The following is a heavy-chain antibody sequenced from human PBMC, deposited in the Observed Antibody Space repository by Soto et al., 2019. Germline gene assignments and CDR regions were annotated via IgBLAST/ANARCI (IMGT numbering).Heavy chain of an antibody. V-gene: IGHV3-33*01. Sequence: GGSLRLSCAASGFTFSSYGMHWVRQAPGKGLEWVAVIWYDGSNKYYADSVKGRFTISRDNSKNTLYLQMNSLRAEDTAVYYCARVRYYDSSGYSPLFDYWGQGTLVTVSS. CDR2: IWYDGSNK. D-gene: IGHD3-22*01. CDR3: ARVRYYDSSGYSPLFDY. CDR1: GFTFSSYG. J-gene: IGHJ4*02.